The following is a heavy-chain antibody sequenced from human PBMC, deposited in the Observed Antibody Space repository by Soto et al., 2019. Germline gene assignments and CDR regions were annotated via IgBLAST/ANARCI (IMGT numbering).Heavy chain of an antibody. CDR2: IKSKTDGRTT. CDR3: ARAGWGGSAKPNAFDV. CDR1: GFTFNNAW. D-gene: IGHD3-16*01. Sequence: SGFTFNNAWMNWVRQAPGKGLEWVGRIKSKTDGRTTDYAAPVKGRFTISRDDSKNTLYLRMNSLKTEDTAMYYCARAGWGGSAKPNAFDVWGQGTMVTVSS. V-gene: IGHV3-15*07. J-gene: IGHJ3*01.